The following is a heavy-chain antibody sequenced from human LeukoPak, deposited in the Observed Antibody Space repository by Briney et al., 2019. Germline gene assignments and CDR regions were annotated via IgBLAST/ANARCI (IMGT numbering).Heavy chain of an antibody. D-gene: IGHD3-10*01. CDR3: LWFGGRLDY. CDR2: MNPNSGNT. V-gene: IGHV1-8*02. Sequence: ASVKVSCKASGYTFTSYGISWVRQATGQGLEWMGWMNPNSGNTGYAQKFQGRVTMTRNTSISTAYMELSSLRSEDTAVYYCLWFGGRLDYWGQGTLVTVSS. CDR1: GYTFTSYG. J-gene: IGHJ4*02.